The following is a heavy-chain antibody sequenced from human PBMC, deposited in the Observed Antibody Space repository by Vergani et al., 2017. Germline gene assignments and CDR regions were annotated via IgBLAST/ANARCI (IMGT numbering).Heavy chain of an antibody. Sequence: QVQLVQSGAEVKKPGASVKVSCKASGYTFTGYYMHWVRQAPGQGLEWIGWINPNSGGTNYAQKFQGRVTMTRDTSISTAYMELSRLRSDDTAVYYCARAPYSSDYVWGSYRSWGQGTLVTVSS. CDR3: ARAPYSSDYVWGSYRS. CDR2: INPNSGGT. V-gene: IGHV1-2*02. J-gene: IGHJ4*02. CDR1: GYTFTGYY. D-gene: IGHD3-16*02.